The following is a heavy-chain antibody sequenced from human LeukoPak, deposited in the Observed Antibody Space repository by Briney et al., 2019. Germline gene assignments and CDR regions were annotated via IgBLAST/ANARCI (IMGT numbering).Heavy chain of an antibody. J-gene: IGHJ6*02. CDR3: ARAYFYCSSTSCYAPYGMDV. CDR2: MNPNSGNT. Sequence: ASVKVSCKASGYTFTSYDINWVRHASRQRLECMGWMNPNSGNTGYAQKFQGRVTMTRNTSISTAYMELSSLRSEDTAVYYCARAYFYCSSTSCYAPYGMDVWGQGTTVTVSS. CDR1: GYTFTSYD. D-gene: IGHD2-2*01. V-gene: IGHV1-8*01.